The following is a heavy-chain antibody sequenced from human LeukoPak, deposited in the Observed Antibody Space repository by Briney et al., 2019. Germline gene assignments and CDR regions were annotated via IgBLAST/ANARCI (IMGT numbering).Heavy chain of an antibody. CDR3: AREYYDILTGYYIDY. CDR2: IYSGGST. J-gene: IGHJ4*02. D-gene: IGHD3-9*01. V-gene: IGHV3-66*01. Sequence: PGGSLRLSCAASGFTVSSNYMSWVRQAPGKGLEWVSVIYSGGSTYYADSVKGRFTISRDNSKNTLYLQMNSLRAEDTAVYYCAREYYDILTGYYIDYWGQGTLVTVSS. CDR1: GFTVSSNY.